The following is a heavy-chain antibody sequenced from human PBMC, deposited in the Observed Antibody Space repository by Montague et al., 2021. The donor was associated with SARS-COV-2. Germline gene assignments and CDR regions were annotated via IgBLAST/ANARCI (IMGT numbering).Heavy chain of an antibody. J-gene: IGHJ4*02. CDR1: GGSISTYY. D-gene: IGHD5-24*01. CDR3: ASVFPRWLQFDPYFDY. V-gene: IGHV4-59*01. CDR2: IYNSGST. Sequence: SETLSLTCTVSGGSISTYYCSWIWQPPGTGMERFGYIYNSGSTNYNHSLTSRGTISVDTSKNQFSLKLSSVTAADTAVYYCASVFPRWLQFDPYFDYWGQGALVTVSS.